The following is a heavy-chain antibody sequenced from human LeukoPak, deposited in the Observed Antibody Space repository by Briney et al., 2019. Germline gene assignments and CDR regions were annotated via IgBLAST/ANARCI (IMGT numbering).Heavy chain of an antibody. V-gene: IGHV1-69*13. CDR1: GGTFSSYA. CDR2: IIPIFGTA. D-gene: IGHD3-10*01. CDR3: ARDYYGSGSYFRPPDY. J-gene: IGHJ4*02. Sequence: SVKVSCKASGGTFSSYAISWVRQAPGQGLEWMGGIIPIFGTANYAQKFQGRVTITADESTSTAYMELSSLRSEDTAVYYCARDYYGSGSYFRPPDYWGQGTLVTVSS.